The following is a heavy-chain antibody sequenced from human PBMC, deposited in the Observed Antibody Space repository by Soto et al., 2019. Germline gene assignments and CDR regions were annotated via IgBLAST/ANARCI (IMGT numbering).Heavy chain of an antibody. J-gene: IGHJ5*02. Sequence: GASVKVSCKASGYTFSTYYMHWVRQAPGQGLEWMGIINPSGGSTNYAQKFQGRVTMTRDTSTSTVYMELSSLRSDDTAVYYCARTAPRGSSWYYNWFDPWGQGTLVTVSS. CDR3: ARTAPRGSSWYYNWFDP. CDR1: GYTFSTYY. D-gene: IGHD6-13*01. V-gene: IGHV1-46*01. CDR2: INPSGGST.